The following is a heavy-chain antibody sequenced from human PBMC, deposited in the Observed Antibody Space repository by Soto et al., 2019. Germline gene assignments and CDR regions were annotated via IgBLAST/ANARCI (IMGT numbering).Heavy chain of an antibody. D-gene: IGHD2-15*01. CDR2: MNPNSGNT. Sequence: QVQLVQSGAEVKKPGASVKVSCKASGNTFTSYDINWVRQATGQGPEWMGWMNPNSGNTGYAQKFQSRVTMTRDTSISTAYMELNSLTSEDTAVYYCARDTTSGGSKPFDYWGQGTLVTVSS. V-gene: IGHV1-8*01. J-gene: IGHJ4*02. CDR1: GNTFTSYD. CDR3: ARDTTSGGSKPFDY.